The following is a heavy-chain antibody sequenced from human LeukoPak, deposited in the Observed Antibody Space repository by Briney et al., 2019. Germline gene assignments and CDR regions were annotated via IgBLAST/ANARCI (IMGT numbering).Heavy chain of an antibody. J-gene: IGHJ4*02. CDR3: AWGGSGYYAY. CDR2: ISGSGDST. Sequence: PGGSLRLSCAASGFTFSSYAMSWVRQAPGKGLEWVSVISGSGDSTYYADSVKGRFTSSRDNSKNTLYLQMNSLRVEDTAVYYCAWGGSGYYAYWGQGTLVTVSS. D-gene: IGHD3-3*01. V-gene: IGHV3-23*01. CDR1: GFTFSSYA.